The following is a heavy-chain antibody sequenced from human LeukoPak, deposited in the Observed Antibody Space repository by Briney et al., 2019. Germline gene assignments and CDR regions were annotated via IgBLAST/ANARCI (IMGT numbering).Heavy chain of an antibody. V-gene: IGHV3-43D*03. J-gene: IGHJ4*02. CDR2: ISWDGGST. CDR1: GFTFDDYA. D-gene: IGHD3-10*01. Sequence: GGSLRLSCVASGFTFDDYAMHWVRQAPGKGLEWVSLISWDGGSTYYADSVKGRFTISRDNSKNSLYLQMNSLRAEDTALYYCGKAAKTYYYGSGSLTPYSGILNWGQGTLVTVSS. CDR3: GKAAKTYYYGSGSLTPYSGILN.